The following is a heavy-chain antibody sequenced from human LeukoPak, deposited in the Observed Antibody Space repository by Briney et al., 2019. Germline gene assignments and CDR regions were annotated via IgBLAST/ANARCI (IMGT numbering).Heavy chain of an antibody. Sequence: PGGSLRLSCAASGFTFSDYYMSWIRQAPGKGLEWVANIKKDGSDKYYVDSVKGRFTISRDNAKTSLYLQMNSLRAEDTAVYYCARHLSGVTGYTYGRGIDYWGQGTLVTVSS. D-gene: IGHD5-18*01. CDR1: GFTFSDYY. CDR2: IKKDGSDK. V-gene: IGHV3-7*01. CDR3: ARHLSGVTGYTYGRGIDY. J-gene: IGHJ4*02.